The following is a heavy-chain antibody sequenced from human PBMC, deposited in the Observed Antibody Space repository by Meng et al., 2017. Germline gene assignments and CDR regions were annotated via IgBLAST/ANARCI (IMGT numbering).Heavy chain of an antibody. Sequence: SETLSLTCAFYGGSFIGYYWSWIRQTPGKGLEWIVEINHSGSTNYNPSLKSRVTISVDTSKNQFSLKQSSVTAAATAVYYCARAVVRDYYGSGSYYPDAFDIWGQGTMVTVSS. CDR2: INHSGST. D-gene: IGHD3-10*01. V-gene: IGHV4-34*01. J-gene: IGHJ3*02. CDR1: GGSFIGYY. CDR3: ARAVVRDYYGSGSYYPDAFDI.